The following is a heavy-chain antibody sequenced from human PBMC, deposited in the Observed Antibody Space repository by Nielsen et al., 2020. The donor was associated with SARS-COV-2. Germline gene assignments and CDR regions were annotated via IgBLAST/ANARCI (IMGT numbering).Heavy chain of an antibody. J-gene: IGHJ5*02. Sequence: WVRQAPGQGLEWMGWISAYNGNTNYAQKFQGRVTITRDTSASTAYMELSSLRSEDTAVYYCARGPSAVRGVIRLNNWFDPWGQGTLVTVSS. CDR3: ARGPSAVRGVIRLNNWFDP. D-gene: IGHD3-10*01. V-gene: IGHV1-3*01. CDR2: ISAYNGNT.